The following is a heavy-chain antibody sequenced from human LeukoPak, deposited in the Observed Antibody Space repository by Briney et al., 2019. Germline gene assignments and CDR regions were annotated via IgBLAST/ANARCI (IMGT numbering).Heavy chain of an antibody. J-gene: IGHJ3*02. CDR2: ISPTGAGT. Sequence: GGSLRLSCAASGFTFNGYVMSWVRRAPGKGLEWVSAISPTGAGTYYADSVKGLFTISRDNSKNTLYLQMNSLRAEDTAVYYCAKYTERAFDIWGQGTMVTVSS. CDR1: GFTFNGYV. CDR3: AKYTERAFDI. V-gene: IGHV3-23*01. D-gene: IGHD2-2*02.